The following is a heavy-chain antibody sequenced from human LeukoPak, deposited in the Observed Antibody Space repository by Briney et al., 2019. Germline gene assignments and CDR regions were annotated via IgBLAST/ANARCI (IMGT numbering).Heavy chain of an antibody. J-gene: IGHJ4*02. CDR2: ISSSSSYI. Sequence: GGSLRLSCAASGFTFSSYNLSWVRQAPGKGLEWVSSISSSSSYIYYADSLKGRFTISRDNAKNSLYLQMNSLRAEDTGVYYCARGSWGSHFDFWGQGTLVTVSS. V-gene: IGHV3-21*01. D-gene: IGHD7-27*01. CDR1: GFTFSSYN. CDR3: ARGSWGSHFDF.